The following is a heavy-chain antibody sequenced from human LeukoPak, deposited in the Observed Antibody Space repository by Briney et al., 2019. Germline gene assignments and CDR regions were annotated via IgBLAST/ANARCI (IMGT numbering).Heavy chain of an antibody. CDR1: GFTFSSYG. CDR3: AKGLLYYDSSGYPYYFDY. J-gene: IGHJ4*02. Sequence: GGSLRLSCAASGFTFSSYGMHLVRQAPGKGLEWVAVISYEGSNKYYADSVKGRFTISRDNSKKTLYLKMNSLRAEDTAVYYCAKGLLYYDSSGYPYYFDYWGQGTLVTVSS. CDR2: ISYEGSNK. D-gene: IGHD3-22*01. V-gene: IGHV3-30*18.